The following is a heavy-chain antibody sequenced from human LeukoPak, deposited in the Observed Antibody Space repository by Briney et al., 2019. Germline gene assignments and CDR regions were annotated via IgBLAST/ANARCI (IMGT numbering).Heavy chain of an antibody. Sequence: ASVKVSCKASGYTFTSYDINWVRQATGQGLEWMGWMNPNSGNTGYAQKFQGRATMTRNTSISTAYMELSSLRSEDTAVYYCARGTGHYDSSGYYPRRSGMDVWGQGTTVTVSS. J-gene: IGHJ6*02. CDR1: GYTFTSYD. V-gene: IGHV1-8*01. CDR3: ARGTGHYDSSGYYPRRSGMDV. CDR2: MNPNSGNT. D-gene: IGHD3-22*01.